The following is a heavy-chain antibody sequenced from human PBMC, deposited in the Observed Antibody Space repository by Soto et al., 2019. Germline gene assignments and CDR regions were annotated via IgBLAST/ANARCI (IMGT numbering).Heavy chain of an antibody. J-gene: IGHJ4*02. Sequence: SETLSLTCAVYGGSFSGYYWSWIRQPPGKGLEWIGEINHSGSTNYNPSLKSRVTISVDTSKNQFSLKLSSVTAADTAVYYCARGGIYGDAVDYWGQGTLVTSPQ. CDR3: ARGGIYGDAVDY. D-gene: IGHD4-17*01. CDR2: INHSGST. CDR1: GGSFSGYY. V-gene: IGHV4-34*01.